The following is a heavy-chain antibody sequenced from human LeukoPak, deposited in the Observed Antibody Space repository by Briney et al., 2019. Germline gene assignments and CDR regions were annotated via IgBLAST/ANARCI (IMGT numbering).Heavy chain of an antibody. J-gene: IGHJ5*02. CDR1: GFTFSSYS. Sequence: GGSLRLSCAASGFTFSSYSMNWVRQAPGKGLEWVSSISSSSSYIYYADSVKGRFTISRDNAKNSLYLQMNSLRAEDTAVYYCARGAAAVISNWFDPWGQGTPVTVSS. D-gene: IGHD2-2*02. CDR2: ISSSSSYI. V-gene: IGHV3-21*01. CDR3: ARGAAAVISNWFDP.